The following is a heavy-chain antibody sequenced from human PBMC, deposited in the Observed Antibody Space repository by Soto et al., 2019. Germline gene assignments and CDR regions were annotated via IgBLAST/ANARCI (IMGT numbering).Heavy chain of an antibody. CDR1: GGTFSSYA. J-gene: IGHJ4*02. Sequence: SAKVSCKASGGTFSSYAISWVRQAPGQGLEWMGGIIPIFGTANYAQKFQGRVTITADESTSTAYMELSSLRSEDTAVYYCARDERSGYYDLDYWGQGTLVTVSS. CDR2: IIPIFGTA. CDR3: ARDERSGYYDLDY. V-gene: IGHV1-69*13. D-gene: IGHD3-3*01.